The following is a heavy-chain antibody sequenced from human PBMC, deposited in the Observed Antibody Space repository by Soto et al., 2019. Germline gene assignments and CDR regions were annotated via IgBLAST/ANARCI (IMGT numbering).Heavy chain of an antibody. Sequence: GPPVKVSCKASGGTFSSYAISWVRQAPGQGLEWMGGIIPIFGTANYAQKFQGRVTITADESTSTAYMELSSLRSEDTAVYYCAREGSSWSDDAFDIWGQGTMVTVSS. V-gene: IGHV1-69*13. CDR1: GGTFSSYA. CDR3: AREGSSWSDDAFDI. CDR2: IIPIFGTA. J-gene: IGHJ3*02. D-gene: IGHD6-13*01.